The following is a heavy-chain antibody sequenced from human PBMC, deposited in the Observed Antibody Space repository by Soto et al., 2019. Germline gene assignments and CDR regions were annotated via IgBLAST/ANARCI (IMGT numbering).Heavy chain of an antibody. D-gene: IGHD1-7*01. CDR1: GFTFSSYA. CDR2: ISGSGGST. V-gene: IGHV3-23*01. J-gene: IGHJ4*02. Sequence: LRLSCVASGFTFSSYAMSWVRQAPGKGLEWVSVISGSGGSTYYADSVKGRFTISRDNSKNTLSLQMSSLRAEDTAVYYCAKGWSNWNYGSPFDYWGQGTLVTVSS. CDR3: AKGWSNWNYGSPFDY.